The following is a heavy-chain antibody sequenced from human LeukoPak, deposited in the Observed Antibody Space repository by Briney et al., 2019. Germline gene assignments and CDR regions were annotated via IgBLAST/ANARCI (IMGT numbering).Heavy chain of an antibody. CDR3: ARQGDSNGYSTLDY. CDR2: IYYSETT. V-gene: IGHV4-39*01. D-gene: IGHD3-22*01. Sequence: SETLSLACTVSGDSVSRSTYYWGWIRQPPGKGLEWIGTIYYSETTYYNPSLKSRVTISVDSSKNQFSLKVTSVTATDTAVYYCARQGDSNGYSTLDYWGQGILVTVSS. J-gene: IGHJ4*02. CDR1: GDSVSRSTYY.